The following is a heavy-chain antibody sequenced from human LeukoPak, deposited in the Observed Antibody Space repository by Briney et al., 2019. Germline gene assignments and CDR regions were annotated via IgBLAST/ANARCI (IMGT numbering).Heavy chain of an antibody. Sequence: ASVKVSCKASGGTFSSYAISWVRQAPGQGLEWMGGIIPIFGTANHAQKFQGRVTITADKSTSTAYMELSSLRSGDTAVYYCARGGLTGTPGSAFDIWGQGTMVTVSS. J-gene: IGHJ3*02. V-gene: IGHV1-69*06. D-gene: IGHD1-1*01. CDR2: IIPIFGTA. CDR1: GGTFSSYA. CDR3: ARGGLTGTPGSAFDI.